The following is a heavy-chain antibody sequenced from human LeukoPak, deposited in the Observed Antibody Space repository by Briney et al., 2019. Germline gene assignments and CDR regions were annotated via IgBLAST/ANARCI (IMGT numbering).Heavy chain of an antibody. CDR1: GFTFSSYW. D-gene: IGHD6-19*01. J-gene: IGHJ4*02. CDR3: ARLGFDKQTYSSGWYYFGY. Sequence: GGSLRLSCAASGFTFSSYWMSWVRQAPGKGLEWVANIKQDGSEKYYVDSVKGRFTISRDNAKNSLYLQMNSLRAEDTAVYYCARLGFDKQTYSSGWYYFGYWGQGTLVTVSS. V-gene: IGHV3-7*01. CDR2: IKQDGSEK.